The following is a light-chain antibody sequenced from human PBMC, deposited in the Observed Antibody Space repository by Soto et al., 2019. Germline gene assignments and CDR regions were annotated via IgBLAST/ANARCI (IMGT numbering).Light chain of an antibody. J-gene: IGKJ2*01. CDR2: GAS. Sequence: EIVLAQSPDTLYLSPGERATLSCRAGQPISGTYVAWYQQRPGQAPRLLIYGASFRATGIPDRFSGSGSGTDFILTISRLEPEDFAVYWCQQYGYSLRTFGQGTKLEMK. CDR3: QQYGYSLRT. V-gene: IGKV3-20*01. CDR1: QPISGTY.